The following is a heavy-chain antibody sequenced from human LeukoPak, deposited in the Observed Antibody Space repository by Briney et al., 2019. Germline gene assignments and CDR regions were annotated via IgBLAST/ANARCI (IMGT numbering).Heavy chain of an antibody. CDR3: ATSSSWPHDYYGMDV. D-gene: IGHD6-13*01. CDR1: GFTFSDYY. Sequence: GGSLRLSCAASGFTFSDYYMSWIRQAPGKGLEWVSYISSSGSTIYYADSVKGRFTISRDNAKNSLYLQMNGLRAEDTAVYYCATSSSWPHDYYGMDVWGQGTTVTVSS. J-gene: IGHJ6*02. V-gene: IGHV3-11*01. CDR2: ISSSGSTI.